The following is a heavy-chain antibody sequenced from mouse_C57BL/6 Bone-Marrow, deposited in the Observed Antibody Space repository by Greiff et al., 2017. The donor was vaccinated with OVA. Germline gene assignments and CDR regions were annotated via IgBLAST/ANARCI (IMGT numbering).Heavy chain of an antibody. J-gene: IGHJ3*01. CDR3: ARLDYSWFAY. V-gene: IGHV1-52*01. D-gene: IGHD1-1*02. Sequence: QVQLKQPGAELVRPGSSVKLSCKASGYTFTSYWMHWVKQRPIQGLEWIGNIDPSDSETHYNQKFKDKATLTVDKSSSTAYMQLSSLTSEDSAVYYCARLDYSWFAYWGQGTLVTVSA. CDR1: GYTFTSYW. CDR2: IDPSDSET.